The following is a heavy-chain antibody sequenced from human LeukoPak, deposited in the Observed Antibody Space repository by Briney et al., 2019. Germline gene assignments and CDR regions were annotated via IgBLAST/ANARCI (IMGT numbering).Heavy chain of an antibody. J-gene: IGHJ5*02. D-gene: IGHD3-3*01. CDR2: IYYSGST. Sequence: PSETLSLTCTVSGGSISSSSYYWGWIRQPPGKGLEWIGSIYYSGSTYYNPSLKSRVTISVDTSKNQFSLKLSSVTAADTAVYYCAREAYYDFWSGYYTGNWFDPWGQGTLVTVSS. CDR1: GGSISSSSYY. CDR3: AREAYYDFWSGYYTGNWFDP. V-gene: IGHV4-39*07.